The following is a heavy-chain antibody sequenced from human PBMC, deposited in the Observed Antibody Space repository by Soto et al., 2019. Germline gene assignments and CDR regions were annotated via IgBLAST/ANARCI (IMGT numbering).Heavy chain of an antibody. D-gene: IGHD3-3*01. V-gene: IGHV3-30*18. J-gene: IGHJ6*02. CDR2: ISYDGSNK. CDR1: GFTFSSYG. CDR3: AKELTNSLGYYYYGMDV. Sequence: QVQLVESGGGVVQPGRSLRLSCAASGFTFSSYGMHWVRQAPGKGLEWVAVISYDGSNKYYADSVKGRFTISRDNSKNTLYLQMTSMRAEDTAVYYCAKELTNSLGYYYYGMDVWGQGTTVTVSS.